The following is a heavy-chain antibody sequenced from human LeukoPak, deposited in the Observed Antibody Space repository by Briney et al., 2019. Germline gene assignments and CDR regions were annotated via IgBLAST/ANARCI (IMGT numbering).Heavy chain of an antibody. CDR3: ARDIPDIVAADTGDYFDY. Sequence: GGSLRLSCAASGFTLSDYYMSWIRQAPGKGLEWVSYIYSSGSTIYYADSVKGRFTISRDNAKNSLYLQMNSLRAEDTAVYYCARDIPDIVAADTGDYFDYWGQGTLVTVSS. CDR2: IYSSGSTI. D-gene: IGHD5-12*01. CDR1: GFTLSDYY. J-gene: IGHJ4*02. V-gene: IGHV3-11*01.